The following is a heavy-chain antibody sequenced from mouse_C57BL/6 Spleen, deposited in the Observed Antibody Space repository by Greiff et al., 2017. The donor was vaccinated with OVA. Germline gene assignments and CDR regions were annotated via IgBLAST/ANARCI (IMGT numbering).Heavy chain of an antibody. CDR2: ISSGSSTI. J-gene: IGHJ4*01. Sequence: EVKLVESGGGLVKPGGSLKLSCAASGFTFSDYGMHWVRQAPEKGLEWVAYISSGSSTIYYADTVKGRFTISRDNAKNTLFLQLTSLRSEDTAMCYCARWGNFAMDYWGQGTSVTVSS. V-gene: IGHV5-17*01. CDR1: GFTFSDYG. CDR3: ARWGNFAMDY.